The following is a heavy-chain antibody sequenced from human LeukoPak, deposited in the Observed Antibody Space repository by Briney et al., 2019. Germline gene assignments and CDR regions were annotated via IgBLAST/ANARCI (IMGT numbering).Heavy chain of an antibody. Sequence: SETLSLTCAVDGGSFSGYYWSCIRQPPGRGVEGIGEINHSGSTNYNPSLKSRVTIPVDKSKNQVSLKLSSVTAADTAVYYFSRGRRDNSWYRYFARWGGGTLVTDSS. CDR3: SRGRRDNSWYRYFAR. J-gene: IGHJ2*01. CDR2: INHSGST. D-gene: IGHD6-13*01. V-gene: IGHV4-34*01. CDR1: GGSFSGYY.